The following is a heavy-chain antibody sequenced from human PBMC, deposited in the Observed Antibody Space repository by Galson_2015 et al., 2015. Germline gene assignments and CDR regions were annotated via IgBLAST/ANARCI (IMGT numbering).Heavy chain of an antibody. Sequence: QSGAEVKKPGESLKISCKTSGYSFTNYWIGWVRQMPGKGLEWMGIIYPGDFDTRYSPSFLGQVTISADKSISTAYLQWGGLKASDIAIYYCGRPTDDPARGGFDYWGQGTLVTVSS. CDR2: IYPGDFDT. D-gene: IGHD3-10*01. CDR3: GRPTDDPARGGFDY. V-gene: IGHV5-51*01. CDR1: GYSFTNYW. J-gene: IGHJ4*02.